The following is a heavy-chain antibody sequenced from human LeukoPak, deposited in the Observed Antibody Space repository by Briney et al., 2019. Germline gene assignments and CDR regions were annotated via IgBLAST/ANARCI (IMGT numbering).Heavy chain of an antibody. Sequence: GASVKVSCKASGYTFTDYYIHWVRQAPGRGLEWLGWINPNSRGTNYAQNFQGWVTMTRDTSISTAYMELTRLRSDDTAVYFCARETIAARSFDYWGQGTLVTVSS. CDR1: GYTFTDYY. CDR2: INPNSRGT. D-gene: IGHD6-6*01. J-gene: IGHJ4*02. CDR3: ARETIAARSFDY. V-gene: IGHV1-2*04.